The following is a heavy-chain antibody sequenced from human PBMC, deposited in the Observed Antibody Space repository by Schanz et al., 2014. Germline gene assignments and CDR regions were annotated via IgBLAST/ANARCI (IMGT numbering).Heavy chain of an antibody. CDR3: ARHLPGGYNNHGWFDP. D-gene: IGHD4-4*01. CDR1: GGSIRGYY. Sequence: QVQLQESGPGLVKPSETLSLTCTVSGGSIRGYYCSWIRQPPGKGLEWIGYVHSSGSTNYNSSLKSRVTISVDPSKNQFPLKLSSVTAADTAVYYCARHLPGGYNNHGWFDPWGQGTLVTVSS. V-gene: IGHV4-59*08. CDR2: VHSSGST. J-gene: IGHJ5*02.